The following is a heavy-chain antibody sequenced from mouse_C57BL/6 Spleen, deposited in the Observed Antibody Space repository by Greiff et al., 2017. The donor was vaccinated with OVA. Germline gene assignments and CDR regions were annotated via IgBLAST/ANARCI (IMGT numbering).Heavy chain of an antibody. J-gene: IGHJ4*01. CDR2: IDPSDSYT. CDR1: GYTFTSYW. Sequence: QVQLQQSGAELVKPGASVKLSCKASGYTFTSYWMQWVKQRPGQGLEWIGEIDPSDSYTNYNQKFKGKATLTVDTSSSTAYMQLSSLTSEDSAVYYGARGVYGYDGGSRAMDYWGQGTSVTVSS. V-gene: IGHV1-50*01. D-gene: IGHD2-2*01. CDR3: ARGVYGYDGGSRAMDY.